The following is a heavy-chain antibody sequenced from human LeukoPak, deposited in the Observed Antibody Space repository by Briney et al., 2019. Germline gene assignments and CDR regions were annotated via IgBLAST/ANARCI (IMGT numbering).Heavy chain of an antibody. CDR2: ISYDGSNK. CDR1: GFTFSSYA. CDR3: ARVTTGTTWPRNHYFDY. V-gene: IGHV3-30*04. Sequence: GGSLRLSCAASGFTFSSYAMHWVRQAPGKGLEWVAVISYDGSNKYYADSVKGRFTISRDNSKNTLYLQMNSLRAEDTAVYYCARVTTGTTWPRNHYFDYWGQGTPVTVSS. D-gene: IGHD1-7*01. J-gene: IGHJ4*01.